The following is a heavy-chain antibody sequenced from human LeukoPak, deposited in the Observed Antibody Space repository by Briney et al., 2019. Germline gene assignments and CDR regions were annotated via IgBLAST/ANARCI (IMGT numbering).Heavy chain of an antibody. V-gene: IGHV3-23*01. CDR1: GFTFSSYS. CDR2: ISGSGGST. J-gene: IGHJ3*02. D-gene: IGHD3-10*01. CDR3: AKDRGAVDDAFDI. Sequence: PGGSLRLSCAASGFTFSSYSMNWVRQAPGKGLEWVSAISGSGGSTYYADSVKGRFTISRDNSKSTLYLQMNSLRAEDTAVYYCAKDRGAVDDAFDIWGQGTMVTVSS.